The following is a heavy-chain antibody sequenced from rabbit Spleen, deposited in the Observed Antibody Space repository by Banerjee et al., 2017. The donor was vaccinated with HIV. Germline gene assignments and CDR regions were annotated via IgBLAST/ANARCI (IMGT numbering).Heavy chain of an antibody. Sequence: QEHLKESGGGLVQPGGSLKLSCKASGFTLSSYYMNWVRQAPGKGLEWIGYIDPVFGITYYANWVNGRFTCSKTSSTTVTLQMTSLTVADTATYFCARDTGSSFSSYGMDLWGPGTLVTVS. D-gene: IGHD8-1*01. CDR2: IDPVFGIT. CDR1: GFTLSSYYM. CDR3: ARDTGSSFSSYGMDL. V-gene: IGHV1S39*01. J-gene: IGHJ6*01.